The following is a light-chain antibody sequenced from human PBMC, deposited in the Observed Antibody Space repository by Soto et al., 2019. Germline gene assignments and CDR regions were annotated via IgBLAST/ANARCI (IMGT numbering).Light chain of an antibody. CDR1: QTISSW. CDR3: QQFKCGPWT. CDR2: EVS. J-gene: IGKJ1*01. Sequence: EIQMTQSPSTLSVSEGDRAILSCRASQTISSWLAWYQQKPGKAPKLLLYEVSSLESGVPSRFSGSGSGTEFILTINCLQPEDCATYFCQQFKCGPWTFGQGTKVDI. V-gene: IGKV1-5*01.